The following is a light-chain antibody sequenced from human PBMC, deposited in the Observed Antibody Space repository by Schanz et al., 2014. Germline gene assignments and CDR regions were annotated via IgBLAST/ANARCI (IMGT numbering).Light chain of an antibody. CDR1: QDITKY. CDR2: AAS. CDR3: QHSHGAPFT. Sequence: DIQMTQSPSSLSASVGDRVTIACQASQDITKYVNWYQQKPGKAPKLLIYAASSLQSAVPSRFIGSGSGTDFTLTISSLQPEDSATYYCQHSHGAPFTFGPGTKVDIK. J-gene: IGKJ3*01. V-gene: IGKV1-39*01.